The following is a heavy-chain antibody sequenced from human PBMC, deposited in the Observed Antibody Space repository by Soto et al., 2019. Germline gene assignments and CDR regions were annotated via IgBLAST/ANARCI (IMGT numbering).Heavy chain of an antibody. D-gene: IGHD3-22*01. CDR2: IYYSGST. V-gene: IGHV4-31*03. Sequence: SETLSLTCTVSGGSISTGGYYWSWIRQHPGKGLEWIGYIYYSGSTYYNPSLKSRVTMSADTSKNQFSLKLSSVTAADTAVYYCAREGFYYETCGYRKPAYFDYWGQGALVTVSS. CDR3: AREGFYYETCGYRKPAYFDY. J-gene: IGHJ4*02. CDR1: GGSISTGGYY.